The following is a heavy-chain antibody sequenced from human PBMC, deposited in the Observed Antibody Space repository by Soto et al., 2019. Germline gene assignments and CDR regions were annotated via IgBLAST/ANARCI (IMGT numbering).Heavy chain of an antibody. CDR2: ISYEGSNK. V-gene: IGHV3-30*18. CDR1: GFTISCYG. D-gene: IGHD2-21*02. CDR3: ANKVGPGLAYCGGDCLGSPYFDY. Sequence: QVQLVESGGGVVQPGRSLRLSCAAFGFTISCYGMHWVRQAPGKGLDWVAVISYEGSNKYYADSGKGRFTNSRDKSKNTLYLQMNSLRAEDTAVYYCANKVGPGLAYCGGDCLGSPYFDYWGQGTLVVFSS. J-gene: IGHJ4*02.